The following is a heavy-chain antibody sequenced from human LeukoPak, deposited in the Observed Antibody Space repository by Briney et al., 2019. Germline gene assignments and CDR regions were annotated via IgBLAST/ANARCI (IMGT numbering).Heavy chain of an antibody. Sequence: PGGSLRLSCAGSEFTFSNYGMTWGRQAPGEELQGGSGISGSGSSTYHADSVKGRFHISRDNSKNTVYLQMNSLRAEDTAVYYCAKNSGGHCYSHLDYWGQGTLVTVYS. CDR2: ISGSGSST. CDR1: EFTFSNYG. CDR3: AKNSGGHCYSHLDY. V-gene: IGHV3-23*01. D-gene: IGHD2-15*01. J-gene: IGHJ4*02.